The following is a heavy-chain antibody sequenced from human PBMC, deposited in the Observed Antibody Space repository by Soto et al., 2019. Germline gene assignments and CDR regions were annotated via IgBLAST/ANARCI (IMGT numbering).Heavy chain of an antibody. J-gene: IGHJ1*01. V-gene: IGHV3-64D*06. Sequence: GGSLRLSCPAAGFTFSTYAMHWVRQAPGKGLEFVSAISDNGGSTYYAGSVRGRFTISRDNSKNTLYLQMSSLRPEDTAVYHCVKDPSSGGWYGYFHHWGQGTLVTVSS. CDR1: GFTFSTYA. CDR2: ISDNGGST. CDR3: VKDPSSGGWYGYFHH. D-gene: IGHD6-19*01.